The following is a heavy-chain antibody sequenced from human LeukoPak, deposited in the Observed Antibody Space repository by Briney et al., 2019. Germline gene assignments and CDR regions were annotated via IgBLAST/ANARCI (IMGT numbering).Heavy chain of an antibody. D-gene: IGHD3-22*01. Sequence: SVKVSCKASGGTFSSYAISWVRQAPGQGLEWMGGIIPIFGTANYAQKFQGRVTITTDESTSTAYMELSSLRSEDTAVYYCARDDSSGDAFDIWGQGTMVTVSS. CDR2: IIPIFGTA. V-gene: IGHV1-69*05. J-gene: IGHJ3*02. CDR1: GGTFSSYA. CDR3: ARDDSSGDAFDI.